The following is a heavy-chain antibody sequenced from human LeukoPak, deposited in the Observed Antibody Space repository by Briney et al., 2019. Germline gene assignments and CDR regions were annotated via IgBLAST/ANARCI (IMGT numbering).Heavy chain of an antibody. V-gene: IGHV1-69*13. CDR3: SLGGSSGSLDY. Sequence: SVKVSCKASGGTFSSYAISWVRQAPGQGLGWMGGIIPIFGTANYAQKFQGRVTITADESTSTAYMELSRLRSDDTAVYYCSLGGSSGSLDYWGQGTLVTVSS. CDR1: GGTFSSYA. D-gene: IGHD6-19*01. CDR2: IIPIFGTA. J-gene: IGHJ4*02.